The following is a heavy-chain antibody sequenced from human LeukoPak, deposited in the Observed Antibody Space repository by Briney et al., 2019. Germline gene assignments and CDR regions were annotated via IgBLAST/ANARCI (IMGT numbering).Heavy chain of an antibody. CDR3: ARDFAGGSSSLWY. CDR1: GFTFSSYW. V-gene: IGHV3-7*01. Sequence: GGSLRLSCAASGFTFSSYWMSWVRQAPGKGPEWVANIKQDGSEKYYVDSVKGRFTISRDNAKNSLYLQMNSLRAEDTAVYYCARDFAGGSSSLWYWGQGTLVTVSS. J-gene: IGHJ4*02. CDR2: IKQDGSEK. D-gene: IGHD1-26*01.